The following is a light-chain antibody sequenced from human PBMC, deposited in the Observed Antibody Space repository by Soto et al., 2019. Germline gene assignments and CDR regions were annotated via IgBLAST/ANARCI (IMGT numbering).Light chain of an antibody. CDR3: QQSYGTPWT. Sequence: IRMTQSPASFSASTGDRVTITCRASQGISSSLNWYQQTPGKAPQLLIYAASSLHSGVPSRFSASGSGTDFTLTIRSLQPEDCATYYCQQSYGTPWTFGQGTKVDIK. V-gene: IGKV1-39*01. CDR1: QGISSS. CDR2: AAS. J-gene: IGKJ1*01.